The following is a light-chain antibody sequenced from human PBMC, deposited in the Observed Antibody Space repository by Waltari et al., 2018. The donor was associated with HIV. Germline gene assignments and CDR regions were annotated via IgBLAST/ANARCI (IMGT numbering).Light chain of an antibody. V-gene: IGKV1-39*01. J-gene: IGKJ4*01. CDR2: VAS. Sequence: DIQMTQSPSSLYASVGDRVTITCRASQDIDRFLHWYQQKPGKAPKLLIYVASNLQDGGPPRFSGSGSATEFTLTITSLQPDDFANYFCQQTYRRPHTFGGGTKLE. CDR1: QDIDRF. CDR3: QQTYRRPHT.